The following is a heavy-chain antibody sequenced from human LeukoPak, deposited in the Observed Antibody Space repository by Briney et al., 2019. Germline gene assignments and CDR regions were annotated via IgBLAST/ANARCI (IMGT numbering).Heavy chain of an antibody. D-gene: IGHD2-2*01. CDR1: GGSISSYY. CDR2: IYYSGST. V-gene: IGHV4-59*01. CDR3: ARWCSSTSCYVRDGDWFDP. Sequence: SETLSLTCTVSGGSISSYYWSWIRQPPGKGLEWIGYIYYSGSTNYNASLKSRVTISVDTSKNQFSLKLSSVTAADTAVYYCARWCSSTSCYVRDGDWFDPWGQGTLVTVSS. J-gene: IGHJ5*02.